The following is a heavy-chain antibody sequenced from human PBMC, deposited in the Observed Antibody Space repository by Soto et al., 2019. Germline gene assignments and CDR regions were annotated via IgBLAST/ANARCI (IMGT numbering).Heavy chain of an antibody. CDR1: GYTLTELS. Sequence: ASVKVSCKVSGYTLTELSMHWVRQAPGEGLEWMGGFDPEDGETIYAQKFQGRVTMTEDTSTDTAYMELSSLRSEDTAVYYCATVNYYDSSGPYYFDYWGQGTLVTVSS. D-gene: IGHD3-22*01. V-gene: IGHV1-24*01. J-gene: IGHJ4*02. CDR3: ATVNYYDSSGPYYFDY. CDR2: FDPEDGET.